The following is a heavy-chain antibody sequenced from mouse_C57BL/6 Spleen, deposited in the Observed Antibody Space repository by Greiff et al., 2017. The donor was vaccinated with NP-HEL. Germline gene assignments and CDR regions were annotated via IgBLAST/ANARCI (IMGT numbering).Heavy chain of an antibody. CDR3: ARGYYGSSSAWFAY. CDR1: GYTFTSYW. CDR2: IDPSDCYT. V-gene: IGHV1-50*01. D-gene: IGHD1-1*01. J-gene: IGHJ3*01. Sequence: QVQLQQPGAELVKPGASVKLSCKASGYTFTSYWMQWVKQRPGQGLAWIGEIDPSDCYTNYNQKFKGKATLTVDTSSSTAYMQLSSLTSEDSAVYYCARGYYGSSSAWFAYWGQGTLVTVSA.